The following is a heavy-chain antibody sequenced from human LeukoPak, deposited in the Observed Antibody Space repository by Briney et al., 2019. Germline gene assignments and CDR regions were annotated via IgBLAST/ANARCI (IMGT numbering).Heavy chain of an antibody. Sequence: GGSLRLSCAASGFTFDDYTMHWVRQAPGKGLEWVSLISWDGVTTYYAHSVKGRFTISRDNSKNTLYLQMNSLRAEDTAVYYCARDPTPGGDGWFDPWGQGTLVTVSS. V-gene: IGHV3-43*01. CDR3: ARDPTPGGDGWFDP. J-gene: IGHJ5*02. CDR2: ISWDGVTT. D-gene: IGHD2-21*02. CDR1: GFTFDDYT.